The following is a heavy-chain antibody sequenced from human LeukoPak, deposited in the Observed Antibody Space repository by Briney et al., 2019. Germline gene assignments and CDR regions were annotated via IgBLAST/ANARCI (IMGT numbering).Heavy chain of an antibody. V-gene: IGHV3-23*01. CDR3: AKDRCSGSYCAFDI. Sequence: GGSLRLSCAASGFTFSSYAMSWVRQAPGKGLEWVAAISGSGGSTYYADSVKGRFTISRDNSTKTLYLQMNSLRADDTAVYYCAKDRCSGSYCAFDIWGQGTMVTVSS. CDR1: GFTFSSYA. D-gene: IGHD1-26*01. J-gene: IGHJ3*02. CDR2: ISGSGGST.